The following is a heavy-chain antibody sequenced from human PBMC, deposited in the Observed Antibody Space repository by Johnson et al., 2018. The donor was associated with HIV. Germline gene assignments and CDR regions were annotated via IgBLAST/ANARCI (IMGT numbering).Heavy chain of an antibody. J-gene: IGHJ3*02. D-gene: IGHD2-21*02. V-gene: IGHV3-64*01. Sequence: EQLVESGGGLVQPGGSLRLSCAASGFTFSSYAMHWVRQAPGKGLEYVSAISSNGGSTYYANSVKGRFTISRDNSKNTLYLQMGSLRAEDMAVYYCARKVVTAADAFDIWGQGTRVTVSS. CDR1: GFTFSSYA. CDR2: ISSNGGST. CDR3: ARKVVTAADAFDI.